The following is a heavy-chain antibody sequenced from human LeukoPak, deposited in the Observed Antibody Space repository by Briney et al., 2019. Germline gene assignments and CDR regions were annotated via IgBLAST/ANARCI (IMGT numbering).Heavy chain of an antibody. CDR1: GDSISSGGYC. D-gene: IGHD3-10*01. CDR2: IYSSGNT. CDR3: AGSEAPITPPPYGMGV. Sequence: SETLSLTCTLSGDSISSGGYCRNWFRQHPGKGLEWIGYIYSSGNTFYNPSLKSRVVISVDTSKNQFSLKLSSVTAADTALYFCAGSEAPITPPPYGMGVWGQGTKVTVSS. J-gene: IGHJ6*02. V-gene: IGHV4-31*03.